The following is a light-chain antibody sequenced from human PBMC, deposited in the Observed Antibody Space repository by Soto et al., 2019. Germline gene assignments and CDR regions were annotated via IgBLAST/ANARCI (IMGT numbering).Light chain of an antibody. J-gene: IGLJ2*01. CDR3: SSYGSANNIL. V-gene: IGLV2-8*01. CDR2: EVN. Sequence: QSALTQPPSASGSPGQSVTISCTGSSSDVGGYDYVSWYQQHPGRAPKVLIYEVNKRPSGVPARFSGSKSGNTASLTVSGLLGEDEGVFFCSSYGSANNILFGGGTQLTVL. CDR1: SSDVGGYDY.